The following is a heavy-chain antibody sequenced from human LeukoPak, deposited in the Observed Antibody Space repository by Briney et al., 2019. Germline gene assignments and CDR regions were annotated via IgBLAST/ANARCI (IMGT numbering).Heavy chain of an antibody. D-gene: IGHD3-3*01. J-gene: IGHJ4*02. CDR1: GFTFSNYN. CDR3: ARDFLEDVY. CDR2: ISSSSTTI. V-gene: IGHV3-48*01. Sequence: PGGSLRLSCAASGFTFSNYNMNWFRQAPGKGLEWVSYISSSSTTIHYADSVRGRFTISRDNARNSLYLQMNSLRAEDTAVYYCARDFLEDVYWGQGTLVTVSS.